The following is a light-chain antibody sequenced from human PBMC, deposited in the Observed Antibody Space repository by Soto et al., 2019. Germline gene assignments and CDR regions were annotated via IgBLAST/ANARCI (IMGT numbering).Light chain of an antibody. J-gene: IGKJ1*01. Sequence: EIVLTQSPGTLSLSPGERATLSCRASQSVSSSYLAWYHQKPGQAPRLLIYVASSRAPGIPGRFSGSGSGTDFTFTISRLEPEDLAVYYCQQYGSSPWTFGKGTKVEIK. CDR2: VAS. CDR1: QSVSSSY. CDR3: QQYGSSPWT. V-gene: IGKV3-20*01.